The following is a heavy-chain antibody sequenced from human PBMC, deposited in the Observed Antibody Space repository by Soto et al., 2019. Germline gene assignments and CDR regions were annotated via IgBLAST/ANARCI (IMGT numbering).Heavy chain of an antibody. CDR2: INHSGST. V-gene: IGHV4-34*01. Sequence: QVQLQQWGAGLLKPSETLSLTCAVYGGSFSGYYWSWIRQPPGKGLEWIGEINHSGSTNYNPSLKSRVTISVDPSKNQFSLKLSSVTAADTAVYYCAGVRGSRHAPNDYWGQGTLVTVSS. D-gene: IGHD3-10*01. CDR1: GGSFSGYY. CDR3: AGVRGSRHAPNDY. J-gene: IGHJ4*02.